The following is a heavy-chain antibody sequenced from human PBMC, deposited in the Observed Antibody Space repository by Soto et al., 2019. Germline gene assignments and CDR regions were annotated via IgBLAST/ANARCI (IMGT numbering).Heavy chain of an antibody. Sequence: EVQLVESGGGLIQPGGSLRLSCAASGFTVSSNYMSWVRQAPGKGLEWVSVIYSGGSTYYADSVKGRFTISRDNANNVVYLQMNNLRAEDTAFYYCAKGDTRDSWGQGTLVTVSS. V-gene: IGHV3-53*01. CDR2: IYSGGST. CDR3: AKGDTRDS. CDR1: GFTVSSNY. J-gene: IGHJ4*02. D-gene: IGHD5-18*01.